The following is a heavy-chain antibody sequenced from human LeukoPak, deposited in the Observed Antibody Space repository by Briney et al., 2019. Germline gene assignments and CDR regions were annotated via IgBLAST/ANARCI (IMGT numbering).Heavy chain of an antibody. Sequence: GGSLRLSCAASGFTFSTYWMGWVRQAPGKGLERVANINEDGSETYYVDSVRGRFSISRDNAKNSMYLEMNSLRADDTAVYFCVRDRGWQQFDYWGQGTLVTVSS. V-gene: IGHV3-7*01. CDR2: INEDGSET. J-gene: IGHJ4*02. D-gene: IGHD5-24*01. CDR1: GFTFSTYW. CDR3: VRDRGWQQFDY.